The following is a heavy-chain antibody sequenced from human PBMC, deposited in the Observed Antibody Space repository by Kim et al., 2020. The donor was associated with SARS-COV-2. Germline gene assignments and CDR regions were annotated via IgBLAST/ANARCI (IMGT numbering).Heavy chain of an antibody. D-gene: IGHD3-22*01. CDR2: ISSSSSTI. CDR1: GFTFSSYS. J-gene: IGHJ6*02. CDR3: ARSNSSGYYWSYYYYGMDV. Sequence: GGSLRLSCAASGFTFSSYSMNWVRQAPGKGLEWVSYISSSSSTIYYADSVKGRFTISRDNAKNSLYLQMNSLRAEDTAVYYCARSNSSGYYWSYYYYGMDVWGQGTTVTVSS. V-gene: IGHV3-48*04.